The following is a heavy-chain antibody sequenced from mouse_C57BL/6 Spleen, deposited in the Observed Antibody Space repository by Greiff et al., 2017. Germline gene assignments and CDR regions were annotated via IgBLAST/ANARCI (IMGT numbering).Heavy chain of an antibody. CDR1: GYAFSSSW. CDR3: ARTPSYNSNYGCFDY. Sequence: QVQLQQSGPELVKPGASVKISCKASGYAFSSSWMDWVKQRPGKGLEWIGRINPGDGDTNYNEKFKGKATLTADKSTSTAYMQLSSLTSEDSAVYYCARTPSYNSNYGCFDYWGQGTTLTVAS. V-gene: IGHV1-82*01. J-gene: IGHJ2*01. CDR2: INPGDGDT. D-gene: IGHD2-5*01.